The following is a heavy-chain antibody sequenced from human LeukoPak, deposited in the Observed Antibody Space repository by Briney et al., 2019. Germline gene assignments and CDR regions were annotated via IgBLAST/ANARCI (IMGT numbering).Heavy chain of an antibody. J-gene: IGHJ4*02. CDR1: GFTFSRYS. V-gene: IGHV3-21*01. D-gene: IGHD3-22*01. Sequence: GGSLRLSCAASGFTFSRYSMNWVRQAPGKGLEWVSSISSSRSYIYYADSVKGRVTISRDNAKNSLYLQMNSLRAEDTAVYYCARDSSGYYDFDYWGQGTLVTVSS. CDR2: ISSSRSYI. CDR3: ARDSSGYYDFDY.